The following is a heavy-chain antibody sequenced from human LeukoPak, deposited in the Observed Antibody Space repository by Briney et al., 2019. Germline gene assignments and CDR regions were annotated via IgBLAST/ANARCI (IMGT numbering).Heavy chain of an antibody. J-gene: IGHJ6*03. CDR3: ARGGDIVVVPAAARNYYYYMDV. CDR1: GGSFSGYY. D-gene: IGHD2-2*01. Sequence: TSETLSLTCAVYGGSFSGYYWSWIRQPPGKGVEWIGEINHSGSTNYNPSLKSRVTISVDTSKNQFSLKLSSVAAADTAVYYCARGGDIVVVPAAARNYYYYMDVWGKGTTVTVSS. V-gene: IGHV4-34*01. CDR2: INHSGST.